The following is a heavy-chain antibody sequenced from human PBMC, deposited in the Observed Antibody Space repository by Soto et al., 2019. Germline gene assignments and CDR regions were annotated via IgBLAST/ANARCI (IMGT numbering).Heavy chain of an antibody. CDR1: GFTFSDHY. CDR3: ARGTQLYRSGWYTDY. CDR2: TRNKANSYTT. D-gene: IGHD6-19*01. V-gene: IGHV3-72*01. J-gene: IGHJ4*02. Sequence: PGGSLRLSCAASGFTFSDHYVDWVRQAPGKGLEWVGRTRNKANSYTTEYAASVKGRFTISRDDSKNSLYLQMNSLKTEDTAVYYCARGTQLYRSGWYTDYWGQGTLVTVSS.